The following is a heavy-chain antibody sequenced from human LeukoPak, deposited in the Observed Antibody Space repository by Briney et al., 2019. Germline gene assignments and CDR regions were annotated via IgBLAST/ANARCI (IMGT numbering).Heavy chain of an antibody. J-gene: IGHJ5*02. CDR3: AGYYYDSSRGFDL. V-gene: IGHV3-20*04. CDR1: GFKFDDYG. CDR2: INWNGAWT. D-gene: IGHD3-22*01. Sequence: AETLRLSCAASGFKFDDYGMSWVRQAPGKGLEWVCDINWNGAWTGYADSVKGRYTISRDNAKNSLYLQMSSLRAEDTALYYCAGYYYDSSRGFDLWGQGTLVTVSA.